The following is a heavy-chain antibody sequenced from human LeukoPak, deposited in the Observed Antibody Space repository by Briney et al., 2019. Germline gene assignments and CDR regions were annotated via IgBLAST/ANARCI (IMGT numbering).Heavy chain of an antibody. CDR1: GGSFSGYY. V-gene: IGHV4-34*01. D-gene: IGHD3-10*01. Sequence: SETLSLTCAVYGGSFSGYYWSWIRQPPGKGLEWIGEINHSGSTNYNPSLKSRVTISVDTSKNQFSLKLSSVTAADTAVYYCARVEEVLFDYWGQGTLVTVSS. CDR3: ARVEEVLFDY. J-gene: IGHJ4*02. CDR2: INHSGST.